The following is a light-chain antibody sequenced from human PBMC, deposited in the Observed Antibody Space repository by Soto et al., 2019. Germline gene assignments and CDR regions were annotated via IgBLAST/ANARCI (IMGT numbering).Light chain of an antibody. Sequence: QSVLTQPPSASGTPGQRVTISCSGSSSNIGSNYVYWYQQLPGTATKLLIYRNNQRPSGVPDRFSGSKSGTSASLAISGLRSEDEADYYCAAWDDSLSVGYVFGTGTKVTVL. V-gene: IGLV1-47*01. J-gene: IGLJ1*01. CDR3: AAWDDSLSVGYV. CDR1: SSNIGSNY. CDR2: RNN.